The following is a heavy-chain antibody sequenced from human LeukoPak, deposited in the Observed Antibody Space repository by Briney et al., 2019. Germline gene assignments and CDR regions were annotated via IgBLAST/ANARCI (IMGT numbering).Heavy chain of an antibody. D-gene: IGHD6-19*01. CDR1: GVTVSSNY. Sequence: GGSLRLSCAASGVTVSSNYMSWVRQAPGKGLEWVSVIYSDGSTYYADSVKGRFTISRHNSKNTLYLQMNSLRAEDTAVYYCARWMRYSSGWYTFDYWGQGILVTVSS. CDR2: IYSDGST. V-gene: IGHV3-53*04. CDR3: ARWMRYSSGWYTFDY. J-gene: IGHJ4*02.